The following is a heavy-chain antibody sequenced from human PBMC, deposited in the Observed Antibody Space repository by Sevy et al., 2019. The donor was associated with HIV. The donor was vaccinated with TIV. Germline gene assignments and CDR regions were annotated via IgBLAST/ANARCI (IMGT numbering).Heavy chain of an antibody. Sequence: GGSLRLSCAASGFTFSNYWRTWVRQAPWKGLDWVANIKKDGSETYNSDSVMGRFTISSDNAENSMYLQMNYLGVDDTAVYYCTRGGAVGAPDHWGQGTLVTVSS. CDR3: TRGGAVGAPDH. CDR2: IKKDGSET. J-gene: IGHJ1*01. V-gene: IGHV3-7*01. CDR1: GFTFSNYW. D-gene: IGHD1-26*01.